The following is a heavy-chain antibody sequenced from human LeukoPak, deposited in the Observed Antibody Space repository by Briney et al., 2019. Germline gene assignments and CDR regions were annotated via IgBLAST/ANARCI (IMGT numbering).Heavy chain of an antibody. CDR3: ARHSNAWFDY. J-gene: IGHJ4*02. CDR2: ISSSKSYI. Sequence: GGSLRLSCAAPGFTFSSYTMNWVRQAPGKGLEWVSSISSSKSYIYYADSVKRRFTISRDNAKNLLYLQLNSPRAEGTAVYYCARHSNAWFDYWGQGTLVTVSS. D-gene: IGHD5-18*01. V-gene: IGHV3-21*06. CDR1: GFTFSSYT.